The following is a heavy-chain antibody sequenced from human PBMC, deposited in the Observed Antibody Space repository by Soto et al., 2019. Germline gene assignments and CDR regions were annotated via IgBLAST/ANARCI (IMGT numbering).Heavy chain of an antibody. D-gene: IGHD4-17*01. CDR1: GFTFSSYG. CDR3: AKDGSHTVTLGMDYYYYYMDV. J-gene: IGHJ6*03. CDR2: ISYDGSNK. V-gene: IGHV3-30*18. Sequence: GGSLRLSCAASGFTFSSYGMHWVRQAPGKGLEWVAVISYDGSNKYYADSVKGRFTISRDNSKNTLYLQMNSLRAEETAVYYCAKDGSHTVTLGMDYYYYYMDVWGKGTTVTVSS.